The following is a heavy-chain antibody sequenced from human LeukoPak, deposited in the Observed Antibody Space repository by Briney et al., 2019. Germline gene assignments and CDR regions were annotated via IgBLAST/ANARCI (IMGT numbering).Heavy chain of an antibody. J-gene: IGHJ4*02. D-gene: IGHD6-19*01. V-gene: IGHV3-33*01. Sequence: GGSLRLSCAASGFTFSSYGMHWVRQAPGKGLEWVAAIWYDGSNKYYADSVKGRFTISRDNSKNTLYLQMNSLRAEDTAVYYCARGPNSSGWYGGGFDYWGQGTLVTVSS. CDR3: ARGPNSSGWYGGGFDY. CDR2: IWYDGSNK. CDR1: GFTFSSYG.